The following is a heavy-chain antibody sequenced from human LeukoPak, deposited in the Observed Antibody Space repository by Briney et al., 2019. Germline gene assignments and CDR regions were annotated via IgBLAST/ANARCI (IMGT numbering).Heavy chain of an antibody. D-gene: IGHD2-8*01. CDR3: ARGLMVYATNFDY. Sequence: SGGSLRLSCTASGFTFSSYWMHWVRQAPGKGLEWIGEINHSGSTNYNPSLKSRVTISVDTSKNQFSLKLSSVTAADTAVYYCARGLMVYATNFDYWGQGTLVTVSS. V-gene: IGHV4-34*01. J-gene: IGHJ4*02. CDR1: GFTFSSYW. CDR2: INHSGST.